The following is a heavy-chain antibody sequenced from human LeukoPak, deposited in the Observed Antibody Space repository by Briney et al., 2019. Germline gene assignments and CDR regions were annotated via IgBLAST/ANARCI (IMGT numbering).Heavy chain of an antibody. Sequence: ASVKVSCKASGYTFTSYGISWVRQAPGQGLEWMGWISAYNGNTNYAQKLQGRVTMTTDTSTSTAYMELRSLRSDDTAVYYCARGYCTNGVCQSTTRDYYYYYMDVWGKGTTVTVSS. CDR1: GYTFTSYG. J-gene: IGHJ6*03. V-gene: IGHV1-18*01. CDR2: ISAYNGNT. D-gene: IGHD2-8*01. CDR3: ARGYCTNGVCQSTTRDYYYYYMDV.